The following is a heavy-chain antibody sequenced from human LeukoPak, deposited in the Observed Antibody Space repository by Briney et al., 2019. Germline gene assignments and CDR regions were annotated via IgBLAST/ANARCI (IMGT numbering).Heavy chain of an antibody. CDR1: GFTFSSYA. CDR2: ISGSGGST. CDR3: AKGSVATIKSELDY. V-gene: IGHV3-23*01. D-gene: IGHD5-12*01. J-gene: IGHJ4*02. Sequence: GGSLGLSCAASGFTFSSYAMSWVRQAPGKGLEWVSAISGSGGSTYYADSVKGRFTISRDNSKNTLYLQMNSLRAEDTAVYYCAKGSVATIKSELDYWGQGTLVTVSS.